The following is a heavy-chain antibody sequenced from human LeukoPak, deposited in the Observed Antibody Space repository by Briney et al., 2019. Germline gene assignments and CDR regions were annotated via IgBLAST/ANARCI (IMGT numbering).Heavy chain of an antibody. CDR1: GASISSGYYY. Sequence: KPSETLSLTCTVSGASISSGYYYWNWIRQPAGKGLEWIGRIYTSGSTNYNPSLKGRVTISVDTSKNQLSLKLSSVTAADTAVYYCARSMWSSWYGDAFDIWGQGTMVTVSS. V-gene: IGHV4-61*02. J-gene: IGHJ3*02. CDR3: ARSMWSSWYGDAFDI. CDR2: IYTSGST. D-gene: IGHD6-13*01.